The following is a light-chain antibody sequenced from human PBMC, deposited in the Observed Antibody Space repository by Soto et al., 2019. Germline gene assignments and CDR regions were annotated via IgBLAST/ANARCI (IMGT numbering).Light chain of an antibody. J-gene: IGKJ1*01. V-gene: IGKV1D-16*01. CDR3: QHYNSYSEA. CDR2: AAS. CDR1: QGVSGW. Sequence: DIQMTQSPSSVSASVGDRVTITCRASQGVSGWLAWYQHKPGKAPKLLIYAASSLQSGVPSRFSGSGSGTDFTLTISSLQPDDFATYYCQHYNSYSEAFGQGTKVDIK.